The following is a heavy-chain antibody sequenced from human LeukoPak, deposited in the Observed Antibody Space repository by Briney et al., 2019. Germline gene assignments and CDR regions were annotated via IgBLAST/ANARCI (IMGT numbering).Heavy chain of an antibody. V-gene: IGHV1-3*01. CDR2: INAGNGNT. J-gene: IGHJ4*02. CDR3: ARGYDILTGYHPPIY. D-gene: IGHD3-9*01. CDR1: GYTFTSHA. Sequence: ASVKVSCKASGYTFTSHAMHWVRQAPGQRLEWMGWINAGNGNTKYSQKFQGRVTITRDTSASTAYMELSSLRSEDTAVYYCARGYDILTGYHPPIYWGQGTLVTVSS.